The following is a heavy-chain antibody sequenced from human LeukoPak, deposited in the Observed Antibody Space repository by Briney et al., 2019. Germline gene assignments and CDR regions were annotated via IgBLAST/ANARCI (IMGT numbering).Heavy chain of an antibody. Sequence: GGSLRLSCAASGFTFSSYWMHWVRQAPGKGLVWVSRINSDGSSTSYADSVKGRFTISRDNAKTTPYLQMNSLRAQDTAVYYCARAHYIPPFDPWGQGTLVTVSS. J-gene: IGHJ5*02. D-gene: IGHD2-2*02. V-gene: IGHV3-74*01. CDR3: ARAHYIPPFDP. CDR2: INSDGSST. CDR1: GFTFSSYW.